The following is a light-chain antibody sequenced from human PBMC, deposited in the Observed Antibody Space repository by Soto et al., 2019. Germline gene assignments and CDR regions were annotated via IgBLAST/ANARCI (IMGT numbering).Light chain of an antibody. CDR2: DVS. CDR3: SSYTSSSIVV. V-gene: IGLV2-14*01. CDR1: SSDVGGYNY. J-gene: IGLJ2*01. Sequence: QSALTQPASVSGSPGQSITISCTGTSSDVGGYNYVSWYQQHPGKALKLMIYDVSNRPSGVSNRFSGSKSGNTASLTISGLQAEDEADYYCSSYTSSSIVVFGGGTKVTVL.